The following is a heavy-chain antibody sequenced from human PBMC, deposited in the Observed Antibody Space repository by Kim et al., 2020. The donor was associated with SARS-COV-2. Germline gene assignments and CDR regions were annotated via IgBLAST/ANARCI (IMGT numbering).Heavy chain of an antibody. D-gene: IGHD2-15*01. J-gene: IGHJ3*01. V-gene: IGHV4-34*01. CDR3: SSARVVMGGAVDV. CDR2: VNHNEST. CDR1: GGSFSGGY. Sequence: SETLSLTCTVYGGSFSGGYWIWIRKRPGKGLEWMWEVNHNESTNYNHSLKIQNTITVYTAKNQNYLKLRSVNATDPAVDSYSSARVVMGGAVDVGFEG.